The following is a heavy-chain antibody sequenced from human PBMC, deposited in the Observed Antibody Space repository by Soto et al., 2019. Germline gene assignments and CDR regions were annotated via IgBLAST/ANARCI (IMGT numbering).Heavy chain of an antibody. D-gene: IGHD2-15*01. Sequence: EVQLVESGGGLVKPGGFLRLSCAASGVSFSYVWMNWVRQAPGKGLEWVGRIKSKTDGGTTVYAAPVKGRFTISRDDSTNTLYLQMNSLKTEDTAVYYCSTGRDDLLYWGQGTLVTVSS. V-gene: IGHV3-15*07. CDR1: GVSFSYVW. CDR3: STGRDDLLY. J-gene: IGHJ4*02. CDR2: IKSKTDGGTT.